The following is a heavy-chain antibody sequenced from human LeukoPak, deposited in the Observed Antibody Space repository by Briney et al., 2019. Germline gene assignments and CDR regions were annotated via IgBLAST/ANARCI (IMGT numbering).Heavy chain of an antibody. D-gene: IGHD2-2*01. CDR1: GFTFSSYA. J-gene: IGHJ4*02. Sequence: GGSLRLSCAASGFTFSSYAMSWVRQAPGKGLEWVSAISGSGGSTYYADSVKGRFTISRDNSKNTLYLQMNSLRAEDTAVYYCAKDHRPYCSSTSCRSNIDYWGQGTLVTVPS. V-gene: IGHV3-23*01. CDR3: AKDHRPYCSSTSCRSNIDY. CDR2: ISGSGGST.